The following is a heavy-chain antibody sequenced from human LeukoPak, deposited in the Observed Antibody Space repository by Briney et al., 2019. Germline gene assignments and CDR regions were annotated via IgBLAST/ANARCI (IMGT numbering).Heavy chain of an antibody. J-gene: IGHJ4*02. CDR1: GGSISSYY. CDR3: ARGLMMAVAGRGEFHY. Sequence: SETLSLTCTVSGGSISSYYWSWIRQPPGEGLEWIGYIYYSGSTNYNPSLKSRVTISVDTSKNQFSLKLSSVTAADTAVYYCARGLMMAVAGRGEFHYWGQGTLVTVSS. CDR2: IYYSGST. V-gene: IGHV4-59*01. D-gene: IGHD6-13*01.